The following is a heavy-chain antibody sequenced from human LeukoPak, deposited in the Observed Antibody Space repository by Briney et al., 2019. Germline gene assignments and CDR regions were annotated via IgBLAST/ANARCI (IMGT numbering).Heavy chain of an antibody. J-gene: IGHJ3*02. D-gene: IGHD4-11*01. CDR1: GGSISSGGYY. CDR2: INHSGST. V-gene: IGHV4-39*07. CDR3: ASADSNHDAFDI. Sequence: SSETLSLTCTVSGGSISSGGYYWSWIRQPPGKGLEWIGEINHSGSTNYNPSLKSRVTISVDTSRNQFSLKLSSVTAADTAVYYCASADSNHDAFDIWGQGTMVTVSS.